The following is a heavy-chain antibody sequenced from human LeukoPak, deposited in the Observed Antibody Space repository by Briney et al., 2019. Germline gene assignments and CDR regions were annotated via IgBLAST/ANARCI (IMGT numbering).Heavy chain of an antibody. V-gene: IGHV3-30*18. CDR2: ISYDGSNK. CDR3: AKVRPPATVSNWFDP. CDR1: GFTFSSYG. Sequence: PGRSLRLSCAASGFTFSSYGMHWVRRAPGKGLEWVAVISYDGSNKYYADSVKGRFTTSRDNSKNTLYLQMNSLRAEDTAVYYCAKVRPPATVSNWFDPWGQGTLVTVSS. J-gene: IGHJ5*02. D-gene: IGHD5-12*01.